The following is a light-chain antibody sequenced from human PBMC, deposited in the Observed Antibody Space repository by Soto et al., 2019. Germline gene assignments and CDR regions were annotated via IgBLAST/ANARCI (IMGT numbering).Light chain of an antibody. CDR3: QQRSNWPIT. V-gene: IGKV3-11*01. CDR2: DAS. CDR1: QSVSSY. Sequence: EIVLTQSPATLSLSPGERATLSCRASQSVSSYLAWYQQKPSQAPRLLIYDASNRATGIPARFSGSGSGTDFTLTISSLEPEDFAVYYCQQRSNWPITFGPGTKVEIK. J-gene: IGKJ3*01.